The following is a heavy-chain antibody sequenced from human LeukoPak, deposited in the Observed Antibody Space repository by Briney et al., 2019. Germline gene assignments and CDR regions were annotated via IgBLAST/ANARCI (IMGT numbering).Heavy chain of an antibody. D-gene: IGHD3-22*01. V-gene: IGHV3-33*01. CDR1: GFTFSSYG. CDR2: IWYDGSNK. CDR3: ARDVGDYYDSSGYHPFDY. J-gene: IGHJ4*02. Sequence: GRSLRLSCAASGFTFSSYGMHWVRQAPGKGLEWVAVIWYDGSNKYYADSVKGRFTISRDNSKNTLYLQMNSLRAEDTAVYYCARDVGDYYDSSGYHPFDYWGQGTLVTVSS.